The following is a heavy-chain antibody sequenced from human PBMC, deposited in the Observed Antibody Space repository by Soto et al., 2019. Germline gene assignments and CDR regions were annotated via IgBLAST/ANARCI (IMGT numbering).Heavy chain of an antibody. D-gene: IGHD4-17*01. CDR2: IWYDGSNK. CDR1: GFTFSSYG. V-gene: IGHV3-33*01. Sequence: GGSLRLSCAASGFTFSSYGMHWVRQAPGKGLEWVAVIWYDGSNKYYADSVKGRFTISRDNSKNTLYLQMNSLRAEDTAVYYWARVKHLDYGGKEAYYYYGMDVWGQRTTVTVSS. CDR3: ARVKHLDYGGKEAYYYYGMDV. J-gene: IGHJ6*02.